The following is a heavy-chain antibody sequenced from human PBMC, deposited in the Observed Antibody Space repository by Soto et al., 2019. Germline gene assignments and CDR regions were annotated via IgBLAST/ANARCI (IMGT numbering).Heavy chain of an antibody. CDR2: TWRDGSNE. Sequence: QVQLVESGGGVVQPGTSLRLSCAASGFTFSTYAMHWVRQAPGKGLEWVAITWRDGSNEYYAGSVRGRFTISRDNSKRILYLQMNCLRTEDTAVYYCARDIGRRGDNYGSDYWGQGTLVAVSS. CDR1: GFTFSTYA. V-gene: IGHV3-33*01. J-gene: IGHJ4*02. CDR3: ARDIGRRGDNYGSDY. D-gene: IGHD5-18*01.